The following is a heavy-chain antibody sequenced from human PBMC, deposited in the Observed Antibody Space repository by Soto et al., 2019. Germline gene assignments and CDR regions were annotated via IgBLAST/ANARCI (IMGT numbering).Heavy chain of an antibody. Sequence: VQLVQSGAEVKKPGSSVKVSCKASRGAFNMYAIAWVRQAPGQGLEWVGGIIPMFNTTKYAQKFQGRVTIIADEYRSTVYMELSSLRSDDMAVYYCARDSRTSSTGTEMGYYDMDVWGQGTSVTVSS. J-gene: IGHJ6*02. CDR1: RGAFNMYA. CDR3: ARDSRTSSTGTEMGYYDMDV. V-gene: IGHV1-69*01. D-gene: IGHD1-7*01. CDR2: IIPMFNTT.